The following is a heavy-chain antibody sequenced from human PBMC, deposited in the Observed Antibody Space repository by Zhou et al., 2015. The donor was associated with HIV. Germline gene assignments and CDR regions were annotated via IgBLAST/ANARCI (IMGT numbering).Heavy chain of an antibody. CDR1: GFIFSNYG. J-gene: IGHJ4*02. CDR3: ARASLGY. Sequence: QVQVVESGGGVVQPGRSLRLSCAASGFIFSNYGMHWVRQAPGKGLEWVAVISYDGTNKYYADSVKGRFTISRDNSKNTLYLQMNRLRAEDTSMYYCARASLGYWGQGTLVTVSS. CDR2: ISYDGTNK. D-gene: IGHD3-16*01. V-gene: IGHV3-30*03.